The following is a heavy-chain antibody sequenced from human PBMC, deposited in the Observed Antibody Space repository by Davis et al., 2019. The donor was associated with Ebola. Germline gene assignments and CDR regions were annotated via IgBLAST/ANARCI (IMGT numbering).Heavy chain of an antibody. CDR2: IYYSGST. J-gene: IGHJ4*02. Sequence: PGGSLRLSCTVSGGSISSGGYYWGWIRQPPGKGLEWIGSIYYSGSTYYNPSLKSRVTISVDTSKNQFSLKLSSVTAADTAVYYCARRYSSGWHPIDYWGQGTLVTVSS. D-gene: IGHD6-19*01. CDR1: GGSISSGGYY. V-gene: IGHV4-39*01. CDR3: ARRYSSGWHPIDY.